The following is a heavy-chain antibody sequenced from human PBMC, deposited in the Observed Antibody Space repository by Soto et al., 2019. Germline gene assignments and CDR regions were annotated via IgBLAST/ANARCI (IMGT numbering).Heavy chain of an antibody. CDR2: IRPDSGRT. CDR3: ARRGSNKWDEDFGF. J-gene: IGHJ4*02. CDR1: GYTFTSYY. V-gene: IGHV1-46*01. D-gene: IGHD2-15*01. Sequence: ASVKVSCKTSGYTFTSYYVHWVRQAPGRGLEWMGVIRPDSGRTDYAQKFQGRVTMTRDTPTTTVYMDLSRLRSDDTAVYYCARRGSNKWDEDFGFWGQGTLVTVSS.